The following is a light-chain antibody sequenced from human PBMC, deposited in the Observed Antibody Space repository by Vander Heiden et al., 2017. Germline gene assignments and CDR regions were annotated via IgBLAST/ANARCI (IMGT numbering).Light chain of an antibody. J-gene: IGKJ4*01. CDR3: QQYDNLPLA. CDR2: DAS. CDR1: QDISNY. V-gene: IGKV1-33*01. Sequence: IQTTQSPSSLSASVGDSVTITCQASQDISNYLNWYQQKPGKAPKLLIYDASNLETGVPSRFSGSGSGTDFTFTISSLQPEDIATYYCQQYDNLPLAFGGGTKVEIK.